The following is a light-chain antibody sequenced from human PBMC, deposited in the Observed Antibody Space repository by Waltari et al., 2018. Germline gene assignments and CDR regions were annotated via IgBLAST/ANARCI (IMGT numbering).Light chain of an antibody. CDR3: QHFHSWPLT. V-gene: IGKV3-15*01. J-gene: IGKJ4*01. CDR1: RNINNN. Sequence: EIVMTQSPATLSVSPGERATLPCRASRNINNNLAWYHQIPGQATRLLIYGASTRATGIPARFSGSGSGTEFTLTISSLQSEDFAVYYCQHFHSWPLTFGGGTKVEIK. CDR2: GAS.